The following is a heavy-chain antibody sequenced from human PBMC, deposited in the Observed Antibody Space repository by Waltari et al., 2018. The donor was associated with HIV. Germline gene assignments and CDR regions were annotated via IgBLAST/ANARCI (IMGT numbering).Heavy chain of an antibody. J-gene: IGHJ4*02. V-gene: IGHV4-34*02. CDR3: ARQDSSGWYSFDI. CDR1: VESFSGHY. Sequence: QGHLEQWGTRLAKPSETLSLTCAVYVESFSGHYWNWVRQSPGKGLEWMGEVNHSGLSNRNPSLKSRATMSVDSSKNQFTLKLESVTAADTAVYYCARQDSSGWYSFDIWGQGTLVTVSS. CDR2: VNHSGLS. D-gene: IGHD6-19*01.